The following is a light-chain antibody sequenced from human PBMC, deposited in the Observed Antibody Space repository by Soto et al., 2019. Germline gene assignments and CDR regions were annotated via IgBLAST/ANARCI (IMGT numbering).Light chain of an antibody. CDR3: QHYDSSDGVYT. CDR1: QSISSSY. CDR2: GAS. V-gene: IGKV3-20*01. Sequence: IVLTQSPGTLSLSPGERATLSCRASQSISSSYLAWYQQKPGQAPRLLIDGASSRATGIPDRFSGSGSGTAFTLIMSTLMRGDLAVYEFQHYDSSDGVYTFGQGTKLEIK. J-gene: IGKJ2*01.